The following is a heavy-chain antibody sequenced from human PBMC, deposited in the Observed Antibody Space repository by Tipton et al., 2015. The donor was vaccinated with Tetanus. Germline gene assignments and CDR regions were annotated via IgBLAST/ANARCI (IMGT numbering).Heavy chain of an antibody. V-gene: IGHV4-30-2*01. J-gene: IGHJ4*02. Sequence: LRLSCEASGFTFSSFGMHWVRQAPGKGLEWIGYIAEDGSSYYSPSLERRATISRDTSKNHFSLKLTSMTAADRAVYYCARAGMVTDDRSKFDSWGQGVLVSVSS. D-gene: IGHD2-21*02. CDR1: GFTFSSFG. CDR2: IAEDGSS. CDR3: ARAGMVTDDRSKFDS.